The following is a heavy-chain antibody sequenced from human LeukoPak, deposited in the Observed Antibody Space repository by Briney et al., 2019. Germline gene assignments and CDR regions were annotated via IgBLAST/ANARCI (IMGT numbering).Heavy chain of an antibody. V-gene: IGHV3-30*03. CDR1: GFTFSSYG. Sequence: SGGSLRLSCAASGFTFSSYGMHWVRQAPGKGLEWVAVISYDGSNKYYADSVKGRFTISGDNSKNTLYLQMNSLRAEDTAVYYCGEYSGSYVGYWGQGTLVTVSS. CDR3: GEYSGSYVGY. CDR2: ISYDGSNK. D-gene: IGHD1-26*01. J-gene: IGHJ4*02.